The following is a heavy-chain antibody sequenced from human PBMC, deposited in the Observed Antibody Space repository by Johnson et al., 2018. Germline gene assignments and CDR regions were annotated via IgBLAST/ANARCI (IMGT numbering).Heavy chain of an antibody. CDR2: ISYDGSNK. D-gene: IGHD3-22*01. V-gene: IGHV3-30*03. CDR1: GFTFSSYG. Sequence: QVQLVQSGGGVVQPGRSLRLSCAASGFTFSSYGMHWVRQAPGKGLEWVAVISYDGSNKYYADSVKGRFTISRDNSKNTLVLQMNSLGGEDTAVCYCARHAYYYDSSGESGAFDIWGQGTMVTVSS. CDR3: ARHAYYYDSSGESGAFDI. J-gene: IGHJ3*02.